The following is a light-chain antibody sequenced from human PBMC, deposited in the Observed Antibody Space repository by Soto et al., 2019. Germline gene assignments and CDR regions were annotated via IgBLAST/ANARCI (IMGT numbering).Light chain of an antibody. V-gene: IGKV1-5*01. Sequence: DIPMTQSPSTLSASVGDRVTITCRASQSISSWLAWYQQKPGKAPNLLIYDVSSLESGVPSRFSGSGSGTEFTLTISSLQPDDFATYFCQQYSSYPLTFGQGTKLQIK. CDR2: DVS. CDR3: QQYSSYPLT. J-gene: IGKJ2*01. CDR1: QSISSW.